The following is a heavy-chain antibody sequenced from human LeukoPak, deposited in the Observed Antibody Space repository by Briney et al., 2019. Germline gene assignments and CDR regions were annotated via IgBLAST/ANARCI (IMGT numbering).Heavy chain of an antibody. CDR3: ARGSTYSSRWFDP. CDR1: GGSISSSSYY. CDR2: IYYSGST. J-gene: IGHJ5*02. V-gene: IGHV4-39*01. Sequence: PSETLSLTCTVSGGSISSSSYYWGWIRQPPGKGLEWIGSIYYSGSTYYNPSLKSRVTISVDTSKNQFSLKLSSVTAADTAVYYCARGSTYSSRWFDPWGQGTLVTVSS. D-gene: IGHD6-19*01.